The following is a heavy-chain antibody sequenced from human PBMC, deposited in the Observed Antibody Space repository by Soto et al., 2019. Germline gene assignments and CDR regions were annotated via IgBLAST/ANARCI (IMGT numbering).Heavy chain of an antibody. CDR2: ISAYSGDT. J-gene: IGHJ6*02. CDR1: GYTFTRYG. CDR3: ATEASTPYLYSSGWPCDYYYGMDV. Sequence: ASVKVSCKASGYTFTRYGISWVRQAPGQGLEWMGWISAYSGDTNYAQKLQGRVTMTTDTSTSIAYMELRSLRSDDTAVYYCATEASTPYLYSSGWPCDYYYGMDVWGQGTTVTVSS. D-gene: IGHD6-19*01. V-gene: IGHV1-18*01.